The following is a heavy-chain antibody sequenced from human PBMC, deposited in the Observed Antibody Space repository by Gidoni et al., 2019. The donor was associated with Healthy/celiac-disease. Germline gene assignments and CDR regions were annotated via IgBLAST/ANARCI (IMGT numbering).Heavy chain of an antibody. V-gene: IGHV3-15*07. CDR1: GFTFSNAW. CDR2: IKSKTDGGTT. CDR3: TTSRGDGTVMDY. D-gene: IGHD4-17*01. Sequence: EVQLVESGGGLVKPGGSLRLSCADSGFTFSNAWMNWVRQAPGKGLEWVGRIKSKTDGGTTDYAAPVKGRFTISRDDSKNTLYLQMNSLKTEDTAVYYCTTSRGDGTVMDYWGQGTLVTVSS. J-gene: IGHJ4*02.